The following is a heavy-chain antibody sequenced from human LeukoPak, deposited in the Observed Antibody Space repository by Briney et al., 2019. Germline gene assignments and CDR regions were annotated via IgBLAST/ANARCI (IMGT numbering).Heavy chain of an antibody. D-gene: IGHD6-13*01. CDR1: GYTFTSYY. Sequence: GASVKVSCQASGYTFTSYYMHWVRQAPGQGLEWMGIINPSGGSTSYAQKFQGRVTMTSDTSTSTVYMELSSLRSEDTAVYYCAKERGFKSRIAAAGTFDYWGQGTLVTVSS. V-gene: IGHV1-46*01. CDR2: INPSGGST. J-gene: IGHJ4*02. CDR3: AKERGFKSRIAAAGTFDY.